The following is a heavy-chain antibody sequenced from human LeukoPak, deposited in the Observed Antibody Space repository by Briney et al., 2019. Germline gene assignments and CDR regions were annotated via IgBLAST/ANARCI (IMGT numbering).Heavy chain of an antibody. Sequence: GGSLRLSCAASGFTFSSYAMSWVRQAPGKGLEWVSAISGSGGSTYYADSVKGRFTISRDNSKNTLYLQMNSLRAEDTAVYYCAKFLPTHIVVANYYFDYWGQGILVTVSS. CDR1: GFTFSSYA. V-gene: IGHV3-23*01. D-gene: IGHD2-21*01. J-gene: IGHJ4*02. CDR2: ISGSGGST. CDR3: AKFLPTHIVVANYYFDY.